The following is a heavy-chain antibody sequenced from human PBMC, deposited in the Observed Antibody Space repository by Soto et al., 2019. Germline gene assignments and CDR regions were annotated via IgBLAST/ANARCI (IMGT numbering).Heavy chain of an antibody. CDR1: GGTFSSYA. J-gene: IGHJ6*02. D-gene: IGHD3-9*01. Sequence: SVKVSCKASGGTFSSYAISWVRQAPGQGLEWMGGIIPIFGTANYAQKFQGRVTITADESTSTAYMELSSLRSEDTAVYYCASERYDILTGYYTDYYYYYGMDVWGQGATVTVSS. CDR3: ASERYDILTGYYTDYYYYYGMDV. CDR2: IIPIFGTA. V-gene: IGHV1-69*13.